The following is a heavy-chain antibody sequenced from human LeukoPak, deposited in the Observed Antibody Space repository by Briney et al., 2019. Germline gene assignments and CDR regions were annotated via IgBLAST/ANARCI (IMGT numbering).Heavy chain of an antibody. Sequence: PRGSLRLSCAASGFSFSGDAIHWVRQAPGKGLEWVALIWSDGSQTKYAGSVKGRFTVSRDNSKNTAFLQMSGLTVEDTAVYYCAGAAGLGNYLIDYWGQGTLVTVSS. CDR2: IWSDGSQT. CDR3: AGAAGLGNYLIDY. J-gene: IGHJ4*02. D-gene: IGHD3-16*01. CDR1: GFSFSGDA. V-gene: IGHV3-33*01.